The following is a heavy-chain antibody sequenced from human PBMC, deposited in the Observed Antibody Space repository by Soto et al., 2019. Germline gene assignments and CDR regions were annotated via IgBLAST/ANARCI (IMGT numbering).Heavy chain of an antibody. V-gene: IGHV1-69*02. J-gene: IGHJ4*02. D-gene: IGHD3-10*01. CDR3: AASYGSGYRAFYY. Sequence: QVQLVQSGAEVKKPGSSVKVSCKASGDTFSIYTINWVRQAPGLGLEWVGRINPIVSMSNYAQKFQGRVSKTADKSTSTAYRELRSLRSDDTAMYFCAASYGSGYRAFYYWGQGALVIVSS. CDR1: GDTFSIYT. CDR2: INPIVSMS.